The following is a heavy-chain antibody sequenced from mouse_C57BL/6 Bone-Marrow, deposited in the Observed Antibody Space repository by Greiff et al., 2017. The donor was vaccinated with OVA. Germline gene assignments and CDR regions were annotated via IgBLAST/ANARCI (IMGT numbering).Heavy chain of an antibody. Sequence: QVQLKESGAELVRPGASVTLSCKASGYTFTDYEMHWVKQTPVHGLEWIGAIDPETGGTAYNQKFKGKAILTADKSSSTAYMELRSLTSEDSAVYYCTRMGRSPFAYWGQGTLVTVSA. J-gene: IGHJ3*01. D-gene: IGHD6-2*01. CDR2: IDPETGGT. CDR1: GYTFTDYE. V-gene: IGHV1-15*01. CDR3: TRMGRSPFAY.